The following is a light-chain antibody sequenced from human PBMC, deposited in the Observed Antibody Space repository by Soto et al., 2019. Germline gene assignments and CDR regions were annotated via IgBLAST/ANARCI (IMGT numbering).Light chain of an antibody. Sequence: DIPMTQSPSSLSASVGDRVTITCRASQSISSFLNWYQQKPGKAPKLLIYAASSLQSGVPSRFSGSKSGTDFTLTISSLQPEDFAIYYCQQSYSTPYTFGQGTKLEIK. CDR3: QQSYSTPYT. CDR2: AAS. V-gene: IGKV1-39*01. J-gene: IGKJ2*01. CDR1: QSISSF.